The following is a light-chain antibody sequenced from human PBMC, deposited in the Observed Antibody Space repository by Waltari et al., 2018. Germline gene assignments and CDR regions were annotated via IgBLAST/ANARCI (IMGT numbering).Light chain of an antibody. V-gene: IGLV2-14*01. CDR3: SSYTSSGVV. J-gene: IGLJ2*01. Sequence: QSALPQPAPLSGSPGQPTLIPCTGTGCDLRGSHYVSWYQQYPGKAPRLIIYDVYNRPSGVSNRFSGSKSDNTASLTISGLQAEDESVYYCSSYTSSGVVFGGGTKLTVL. CDR1: GCDLRGSHY. CDR2: DVY.